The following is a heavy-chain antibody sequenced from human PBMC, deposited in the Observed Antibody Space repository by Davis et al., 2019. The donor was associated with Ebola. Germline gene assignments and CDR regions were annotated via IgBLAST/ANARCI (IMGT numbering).Heavy chain of an antibody. D-gene: IGHD3-22*01. J-gene: IGHJ4*02. V-gene: IGHV3-23*01. CDR2: ISHTGNGP. CDR3: AKDSRNSGYSLDF. CDR1: GFTFSSYA. Sequence: GESLKISCAASGFTFSSYAMSWVRQAPGKGLEWVSAISHTGNGPYYADSVKGRFTISRDNSKNTLYLQVNTLTTEDTAVYYCAKDSRNSGYSLDFWGQGALVTVSS.